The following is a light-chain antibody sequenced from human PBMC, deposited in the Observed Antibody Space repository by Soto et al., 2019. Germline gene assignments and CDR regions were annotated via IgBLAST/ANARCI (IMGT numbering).Light chain of an antibody. CDR1: QSVLYSSDNKNY. Sequence: IVMTQSPDSLAVSLGEAATINCKSSQSVLYSSDNKNYLAWYQQKPGQPPKLLIYWASTRESGVPDRFSGSGSGTDFTLTISSLQAEDVAVYYCQQYYTTPLTFGGGTKVEVK. CDR3: QQYYTTPLT. CDR2: WAS. V-gene: IGKV4-1*01. J-gene: IGKJ4*01.